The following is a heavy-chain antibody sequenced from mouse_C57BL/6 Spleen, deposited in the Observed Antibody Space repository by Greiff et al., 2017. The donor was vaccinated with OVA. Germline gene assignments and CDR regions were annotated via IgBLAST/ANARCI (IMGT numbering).Heavy chain of an antibody. Sequence: EVKVEESGPGLVKPSQSLSLTCSVTGYSITSGYYWNWIRQFPGNKLEWMGYISYDGSNNYNPSLKNRISITRDTSKNQFFLKLNSVTTEDTATYYCAREGYGRSSMDYWGQGTSVTVSS. J-gene: IGHJ4*01. CDR3: AREGYGRSSMDY. D-gene: IGHD1-1*01. V-gene: IGHV3-6*01. CDR2: ISYDGSN. CDR1: GYSITSGYY.